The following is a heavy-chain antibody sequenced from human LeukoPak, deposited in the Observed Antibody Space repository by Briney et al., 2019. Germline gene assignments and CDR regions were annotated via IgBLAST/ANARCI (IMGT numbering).Heavy chain of an antibody. D-gene: IGHD3-3*01. V-gene: IGHV1-8*03. Sequence: ASVKVSCKASGYTFTSYDINWVRQAPGQGVEGMGWMNPNSGNTVYAQKFQGRVTITRDTSISTAYMELSSLRSEHTAVYYCARGAPLEWVYNWFDPWGQGTLVTVSS. J-gene: IGHJ5*02. CDR3: ARGAPLEWVYNWFDP. CDR1: GYTFTSYD. CDR2: MNPNSGNT.